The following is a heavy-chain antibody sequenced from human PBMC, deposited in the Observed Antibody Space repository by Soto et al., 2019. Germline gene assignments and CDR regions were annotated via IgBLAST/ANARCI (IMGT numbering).Heavy chain of an antibody. J-gene: IGHJ6*03. D-gene: IGHD3-3*01. CDR3: AKHPLRWSENYYYMDV. CDR2: ISSSSSTI. CDR1: GFTFSSYS. Sequence: EVQLVESGGGLVQPGGSLRLSCAASGFTFSSYSMNWVRQAPGKGLEWVSYISSSSSTIYYADSVKGRFTISRDNAKNSLYLQMNSLRAEDTAVYYCAKHPLRWSENYYYMDVWGKGTTVTVSS. V-gene: IGHV3-48*01.